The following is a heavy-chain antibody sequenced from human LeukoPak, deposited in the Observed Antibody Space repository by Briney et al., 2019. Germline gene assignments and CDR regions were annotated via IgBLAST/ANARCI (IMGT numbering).Heavy chain of an antibody. D-gene: IGHD4-17*01. J-gene: IGHJ3*02. Sequence: PGGSLRLSCAASGFTFSSYGMRWVRQAPGEGLEWVSSISGNGGSTQYADSVQGRFAISRDNSKNTLYLQMNSLRAEDTAVYFCAKDPNGDYIGTFDIWGQGTMVTVSS. CDR2: ISGNGGST. CDR1: GFTFSSYG. V-gene: IGHV3-23*01. CDR3: AKDPNGDYIGTFDI.